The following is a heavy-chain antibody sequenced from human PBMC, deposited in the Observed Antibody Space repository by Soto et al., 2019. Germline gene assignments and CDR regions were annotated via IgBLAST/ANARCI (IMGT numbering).Heavy chain of an antibody. V-gene: IGHV1-18*01. Sequence: ASVKVSCKASGYTFTSYGISWVRQAPGQGLEWMGWISAYNGNTNYAQKLQGRVTMTTDTSTSTAYMELRSLRSDDTAVYYCARELEYYYGSGYPPDYWGQGTLVTVSS. CDR1: GYTFTSYG. J-gene: IGHJ4*02. CDR2: ISAYNGNT. D-gene: IGHD3-10*01. CDR3: ARELEYYYGSGYPPDY.